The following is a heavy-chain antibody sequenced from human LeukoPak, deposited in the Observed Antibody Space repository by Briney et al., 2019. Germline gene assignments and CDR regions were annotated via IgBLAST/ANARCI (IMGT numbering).Heavy chain of an antibody. CDR2: IYYSGSA. D-gene: IGHD5-12*01. Sequence: SETLSLTCTVSGGSISNYYWNWIRQPPGKGLEWIGYIYYSGSANYNPSLRSRVTISVDTSKNQFSLKLTSVTAADTAVYYCARTGVVATSYFFDYWGQGTLVTVSS. CDR1: GGSISNYY. V-gene: IGHV4-59*01. CDR3: ARTGVVATSYFFDY. J-gene: IGHJ4*02.